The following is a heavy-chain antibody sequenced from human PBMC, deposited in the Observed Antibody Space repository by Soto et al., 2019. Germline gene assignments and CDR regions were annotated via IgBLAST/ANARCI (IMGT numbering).Heavy chain of an antibody. CDR3: VKVTGYCSSSSCSREYYYYYGLDV. Sequence: GGSLRLSCAASGFTFSSYGMHWVRQAPGKGLEWVAVISYDGGNKYYGDSVKGRFSISRDNPKNTLFLQMNSLRPEDTAVYYCVKVTGYCSSSSCSREYYYYYGLDVWGQGTTVTVSS. V-gene: IGHV3-30*18. CDR2: ISYDGGNK. J-gene: IGHJ6*02. CDR1: GFTFSSYG. D-gene: IGHD2-15*01.